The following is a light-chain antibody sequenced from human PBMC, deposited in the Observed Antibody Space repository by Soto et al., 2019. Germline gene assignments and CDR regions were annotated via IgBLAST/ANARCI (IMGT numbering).Light chain of an antibody. V-gene: IGKV1-39*01. Sequence: DIQMTQSPSSLSASVGDRFTITCRASQSISSYLNWYQQKPGKAPKLLIYAASSLQSGVPSRFSGSGSGTDFTLTISTLQPEDFGTYYCQQSYTSPVTFGGGTKVDIK. CDR1: QSISSY. J-gene: IGKJ4*01. CDR2: AAS. CDR3: QQSYTSPVT.